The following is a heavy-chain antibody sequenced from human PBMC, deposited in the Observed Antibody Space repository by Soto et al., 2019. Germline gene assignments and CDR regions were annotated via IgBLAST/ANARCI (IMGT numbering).Heavy chain of an antibody. D-gene: IGHD1-26*01. CDR1: GYTFTGYY. Sequence: VASVKVSWKASGYTFTGYYVHWVRQAPGQGLEWMGWINPNSGDTYLAQRFQGRVTMNRDTSIGTAYMELRGLTSDDTAEYYCAKGGAIVAAGTRVYLYNAMDVWGQGTTVTVSS. CDR2: INPNSGDT. V-gene: IGHV1-2*02. J-gene: IGHJ6*02. CDR3: AKGGAIVAAGTRVYLYNAMDV.